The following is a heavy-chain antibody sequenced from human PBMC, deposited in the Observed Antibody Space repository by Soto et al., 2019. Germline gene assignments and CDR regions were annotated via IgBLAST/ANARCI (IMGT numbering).Heavy chain of an antibody. V-gene: IGHV3-23*01. CDR1: EFTFTNHP. CDR3: ARDSGYGSGASVNHYLDY. D-gene: IGHD3-10*01. CDR2: ITVNGADT. J-gene: IGHJ4*01. Sequence: LRLSCAASEFTFTNHPMTWVRQAPGKGLEWVSTITVNGADTYYAGSVRGRFTISRDNSKNTLYLQMNSLRAEDTAVYYCARDSGYGSGASVNHYLDYWGHGTLVTSPQ.